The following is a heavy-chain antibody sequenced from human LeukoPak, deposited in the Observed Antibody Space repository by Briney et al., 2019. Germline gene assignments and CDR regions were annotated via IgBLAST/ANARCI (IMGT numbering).Heavy chain of an antibody. V-gene: IGHV3-48*03. J-gene: IGHJ6*04. D-gene: IGHD3-10*02. Sequence: PGGSLRLSCAASGFTFSSYEMNWVRQAPGKGLEWVSYISSSGSTIYYADSVKGRFTISRDNAKNSLYLQMNSLRAGDTAVYYCAELGITTIGGVWGKGTTVTISS. CDR1: GFTFSSYE. CDR3: AELGITTIGGV. CDR2: ISSSGSTI.